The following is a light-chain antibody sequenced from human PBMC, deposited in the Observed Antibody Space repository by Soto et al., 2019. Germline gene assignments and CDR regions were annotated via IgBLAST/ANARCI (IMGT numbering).Light chain of an antibody. V-gene: IGKV3-11*01. CDR1: QSVGTY. CDR2: DAS. CDR3: QQRYNWPNT. Sequence: EIVLTQSPATLSLSPGERATLSCRASQSVGTYLAWYQHNPGQAPRLLIYDASNRATGIPARFSGSGSGTDFTLTISSPEPADFAVYYCQQRYNWPNTFGQGTKLETK. J-gene: IGKJ2*01.